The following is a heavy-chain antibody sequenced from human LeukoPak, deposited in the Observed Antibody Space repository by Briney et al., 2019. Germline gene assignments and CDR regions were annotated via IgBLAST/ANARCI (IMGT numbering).Heavy chain of an antibody. J-gene: IGHJ5*02. CDR1: GFTFTTYS. V-gene: IGHV3-21*01. CDR2: ISSRNSQV. CDR3: ARGGRWQFAPRDWFDP. Sequence: PGGSLRLSCAASGFTFTTYSMNWVRQAPGKGLEWVSSISSRNSQVHYVDSVRGRFTISRDNANNSLFLQMNSLRVEDTAVYYCARGGRWQFAPRDWFDPWGQGTLVTVSS. D-gene: IGHD4-23*01.